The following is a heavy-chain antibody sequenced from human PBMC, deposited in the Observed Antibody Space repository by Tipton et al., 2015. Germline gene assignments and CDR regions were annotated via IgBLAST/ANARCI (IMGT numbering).Heavy chain of an antibody. D-gene: IGHD6-19*01. V-gene: IGHV5-51*01. CDR2: IYPSDSDT. Sequence: QLVQSGAEVKKPGESLKISCKGSGYNFNTNWIGWVRQMPGKGLEWMGIIYPSDSDTRYSPPFQGQFTMSADKSTSTAYLQWSSLQASDAAIYYCARHLTVSSGRRYDFWGQGTLVTVSS. CDR1: GYNFNTNW. J-gene: IGHJ4*02. CDR3: ARHLTVSSGRRYDF.